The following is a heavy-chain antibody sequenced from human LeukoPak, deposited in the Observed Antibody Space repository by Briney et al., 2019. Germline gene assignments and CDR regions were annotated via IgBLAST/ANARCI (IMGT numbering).Heavy chain of an antibody. D-gene: IGHD2-8*01. CDR2: INHSGST. J-gene: IGHJ6*02. Sequence: SETLSLTCAVYGGSFSGYYWSWIRQPPGKGLEWIGEINHSGSTNYNPSLRSRVTISVDTSKNQFSLKLSSVTAADTAVYYCARGELYYYYYYGMDVWGQGTTVTVSS. CDR3: ARGELYYYYYYGMDV. V-gene: IGHV4-34*01. CDR1: GGSFSGYY.